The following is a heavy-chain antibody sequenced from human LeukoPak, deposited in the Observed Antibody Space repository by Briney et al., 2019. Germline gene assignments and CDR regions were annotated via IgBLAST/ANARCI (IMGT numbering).Heavy chain of an antibody. D-gene: IGHD1-26*01. CDR1: GFKFNNYA. Sequence: GGSLRLSCVASGFKFNNYAMHWVRQAPGKGLEWVSGLSWHSGSIGYADSVKGRFIISRDNAKNSLYLEMNSLRPEDSALYYCAKETKVGENLYYFDYWGRGTLDTVSS. V-gene: IGHV3-9*01. CDR3: AKETKVGENLYYFDY. J-gene: IGHJ4*02. CDR2: LSWHSGSI.